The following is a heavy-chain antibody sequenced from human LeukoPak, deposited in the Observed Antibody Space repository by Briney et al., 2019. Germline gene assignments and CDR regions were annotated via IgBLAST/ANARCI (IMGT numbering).Heavy chain of an antibody. D-gene: IGHD3/OR15-3a*01. CDR3: AKAWSGTVGFDI. Sequence: GGSLRLSCAASGFTFSSYGMHWVRQAPGKGLEWVAVISYDGSNKYYADSVKGRFTISRDNSKNTLYLQMNSPRAEDTAVYYCAKAWSGTVGFDIWGQGTVVTVSS. J-gene: IGHJ3*02. CDR2: ISYDGSNK. CDR1: GFTFSSYG. V-gene: IGHV3-30*18.